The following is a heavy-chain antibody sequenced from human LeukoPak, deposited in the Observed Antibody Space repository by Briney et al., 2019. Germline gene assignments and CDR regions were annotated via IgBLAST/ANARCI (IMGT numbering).Heavy chain of an antibody. CDR1: GGSISNYY. J-gene: IGHJ4*02. V-gene: IGHV4-4*07. Sequence: SETLSLTCTVSGGSISNYYWSWIRQPAGKGLEWIGRVYNSGSTNYNPSLKSRVTMSVGTSKNQFSLKLRSVTAADTAVYYCAGAANYRSGERLDYWGQGTLVTVSS. CDR2: VYNSGST. D-gene: IGHD4/OR15-4a*01. CDR3: AGAANYRSGERLDY.